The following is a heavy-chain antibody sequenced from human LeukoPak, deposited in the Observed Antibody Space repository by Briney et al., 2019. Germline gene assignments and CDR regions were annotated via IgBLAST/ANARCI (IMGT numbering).Heavy chain of an antibody. CDR2: IYRDAKT. D-gene: IGHD3-10*01. J-gene: IGHJ4*02. CDR1: GFAVSSNY. V-gene: IGHV3-53*01. Sequence: GGSLRLSCAASGFAVSSNYMSWVRQAPGKGLEWVSVIYRDAKTYYADSVKGRFTISRDISKNTLFLQMTSLRAEDTALYYCAKVKGWYGEGYFDYWGQGTLGTVCS. CDR3: AKVKGWYGEGYFDY.